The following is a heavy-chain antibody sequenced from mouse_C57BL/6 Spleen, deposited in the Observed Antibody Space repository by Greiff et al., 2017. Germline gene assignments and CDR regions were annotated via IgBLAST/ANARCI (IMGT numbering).Heavy chain of an antibody. CDR2: IDPETGGT. J-gene: IGHJ2*01. Sequence: VQLQQSGAELVRPGASVTLSCKASGYTFTDYEMHWVKQTPVHGLEWIGAIDPETGGTAYNQKFKGKAILTADKSSSTAYMELRSLASEDSAVYYCTRSGFDYWGQGTTLTVSS. V-gene: IGHV1-15*01. D-gene: IGHD4-1*01. CDR1: GYTFTDYE. CDR3: TRSGFDY.